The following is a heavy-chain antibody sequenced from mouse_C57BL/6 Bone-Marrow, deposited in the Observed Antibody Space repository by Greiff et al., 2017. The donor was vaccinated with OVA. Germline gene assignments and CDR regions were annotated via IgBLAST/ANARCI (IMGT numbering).Heavy chain of an antibody. CDR2: ISSGSSTI. CDR3: ARNPCYGAMDY. Sequence: EVKLMDSGGGLVKPGGSLKLSCAASGFTFSDYGMHWVRQAPEKGLEWVAYISSGSSTIYYADTVKGRFTISRDNAKNTLFLQMTSLRSEDTAMYYCARNPCYGAMDYWGQGTSVTVSS. V-gene: IGHV5-17*01. D-gene: IGHD2-10*01. J-gene: IGHJ4*01. CDR1: GFTFSDYG.